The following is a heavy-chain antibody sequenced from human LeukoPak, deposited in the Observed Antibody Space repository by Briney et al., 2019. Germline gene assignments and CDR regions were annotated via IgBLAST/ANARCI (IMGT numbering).Heavy chain of an antibody. Sequence: GSLRLSCAASGFTFSNYGMSWVRQPPGKGLEWIGSIYYSGSTYYNPSLKSRVTISVDTSKNQFSLKLSSVTAADTAVYYCARREAEWSHPDYWGQGTLVTVSS. CDR2: IYYSGST. CDR1: GFTFSNYG. D-gene: IGHD3-3*01. V-gene: IGHV4-39*01. CDR3: ARREAEWSHPDY. J-gene: IGHJ4*02.